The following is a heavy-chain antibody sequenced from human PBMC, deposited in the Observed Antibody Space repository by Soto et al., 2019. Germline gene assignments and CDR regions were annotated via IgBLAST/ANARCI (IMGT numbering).Heavy chain of an antibody. CDR3: ARDGRGLRH. J-gene: IGHJ4*02. V-gene: IGHV3-48*03. CDR1: GFTFSSYE. Sequence: EVQLVESGGNLVQPGGSLRISCAASGFTFSSYEMNWVRQAPGQGLEWVSYISSSGSDRYYADSVRGRITVSRDNTNNSLYLQLHSLRAEDTAVYYCARDGRGLRHWGQGTLVTVSS. CDR2: ISSSGSDR.